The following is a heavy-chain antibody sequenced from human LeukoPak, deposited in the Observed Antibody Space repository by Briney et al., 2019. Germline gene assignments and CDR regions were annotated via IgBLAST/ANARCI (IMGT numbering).Heavy chain of an antibody. J-gene: IGHJ6*02. Sequence: GGSLRLSCAASGFTFSSYGMHWVRQAPGKGLEWGAVISYDGSNKYYADSAKGRFTISSDNSKNTLYLQMNRLRAEDTAVYYCAKNLRPKLITMVRGTPYYYYGMDVWGQGTTVTVSS. D-gene: IGHD3-10*01. CDR1: GFTFSSYG. CDR3: AKNLRPKLITMVRGTPYYYYGMDV. V-gene: IGHV3-30*18. CDR2: ISYDGSNK.